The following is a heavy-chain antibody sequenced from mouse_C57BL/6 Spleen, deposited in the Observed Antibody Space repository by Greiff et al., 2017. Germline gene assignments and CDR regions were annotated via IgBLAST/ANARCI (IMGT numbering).Heavy chain of an antibody. CDR3: ARGWLLRGYFDV. CDR2: IDPSDSET. D-gene: IGHD2-3*01. CDR1: GYTFTSYW. V-gene: IGHV1-52*01. J-gene: IGHJ1*03. Sequence: QVQLKQPGAELVRPGSSVKLSCKASGYTFTSYWMHWVKQRPIQGLEWIGNIDPSDSETHYNQKFKDKATLTVDKSSSTAYMQLSSLTSEDSAVYYCARGWLLRGYFDVWGTGTTVTVSS.